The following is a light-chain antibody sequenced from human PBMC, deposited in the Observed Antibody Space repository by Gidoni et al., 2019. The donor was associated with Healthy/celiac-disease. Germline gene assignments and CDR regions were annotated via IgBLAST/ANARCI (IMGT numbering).Light chain of an antibody. CDR2: RDS. CDR3: QVWDSSLYV. V-gene: IGLV3-9*01. J-gene: IGLJ1*01. CDR1: NIGRKT. Sequence: SYELTQPRAVSGAMGQAARITCGGNNIGRKTVHWYQQRPGQAPVLVIYRDSNRPSGIPERFSGSNSGNTATLTISRAQAGDEADYYCQVWDSSLYVFGTGTKVTVL.